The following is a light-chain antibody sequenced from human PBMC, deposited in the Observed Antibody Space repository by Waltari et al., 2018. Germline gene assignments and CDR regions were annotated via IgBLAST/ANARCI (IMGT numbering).Light chain of an antibody. CDR2: AAS. CDR3: QQYYSYPWT. CDR1: QGIRSY. Sequence: AIRMTQSPSSLSASTGDRVTITCRPSQGIRSYLAWYQQKPGKAPKLLIYAASTLQSGVPSRFSGSGSGTDFTLTISCLQSEDFATYYCQQYYSYPWTFGQGTKVEIK. V-gene: IGKV1-8*01. J-gene: IGKJ1*01.